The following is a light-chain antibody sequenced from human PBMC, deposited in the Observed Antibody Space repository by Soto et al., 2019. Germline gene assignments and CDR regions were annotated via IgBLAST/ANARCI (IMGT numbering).Light chain of an antibody. CDR3: QQYSKWPLT. CDR1: QSVSSY. J-gene: IGKJ4*01. Sequence: EIVMKQSPATLSVSPGERATLSCRASQSVSSYLAWYQQKPGQGPRVLIYGASTRATGIPARFSGSGSGTEFILTISSLQSEDFAVYYCQQYSKWPLTFGGGTKVDI. V-gene: IGKV3-15*01. CDR2: GAS.